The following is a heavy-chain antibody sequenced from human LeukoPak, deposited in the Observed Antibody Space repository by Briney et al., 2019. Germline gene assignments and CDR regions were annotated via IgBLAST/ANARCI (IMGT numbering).Heavy chain of an antibody. J-gene: IGHJ3*02. Sequence: ASVKVSCKASGYTFTGYYMHWVRQAPGQGLEWMGWINPNSGGTNYAQKFQGRATMTRDTSISTAYMELSRLRSDDTAVYYCARVLWFGELSDAFDIWGQGTMVTVSS. CDR3: ARVLWFGELSDAFDI. CDR2: INPNSGGT. CDR1: GYTFTGYY. D-gene: IGHD3-10*01. V-gene: IGHV1-2*02.